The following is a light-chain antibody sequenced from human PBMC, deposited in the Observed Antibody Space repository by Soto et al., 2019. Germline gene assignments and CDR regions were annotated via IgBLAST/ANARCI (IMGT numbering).Light chain of an antibody. CDR1: SSNIGGNY. CDR2: RNN. V-gene: IGLV1-47*01. J-gene: IGLJ2*01. CDR3: GGWDDSLSGPV. Sequence: QSVLTQPPSASGTPGQRVTISCSGSSSNIGGNYVYWYQQLPGTAPKLLIYRNNQRPSGVPDRFSGSKSGTSASLAISGLRSDDEADYYCGGWDDSLSGPVFGGGTKLTVL.